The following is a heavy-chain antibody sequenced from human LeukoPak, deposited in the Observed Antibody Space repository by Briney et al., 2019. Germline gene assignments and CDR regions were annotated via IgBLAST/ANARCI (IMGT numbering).Heavy chain of an antibody. CDR1: GFTFSNYA. CDR2: ISSSSSYI. V-gene: IGHV3-21*01. CDR3: AREESQGFDY. J-gene: IGHJ4*02. Sequence: PGGSLRLSCAASGFTFSNYAMRWVRQAPGKGLEWVSSISSSSSYIYYADSVKGRFTISRDNAKNSLYLQMSSLRAEDTAVYYCAREESQGFDYWGQGTLVTVSS.